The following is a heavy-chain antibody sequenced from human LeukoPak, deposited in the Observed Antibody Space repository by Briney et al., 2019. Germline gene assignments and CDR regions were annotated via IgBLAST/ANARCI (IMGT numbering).Heavy chain of an antibody. CDR1: GYTFTSYD. Sequence: ASVKVSCKASGYTFTSYDINWVRQATGQGLEWMGWMNPNSGNTGYAQKFQGRVAMTRNTSISTAYMELSSLRSEDTAVYYCARGYSGFNWFDPWGQGTLVTVSS. J-gene: IGHJ5*02. D-gene: IGHD5-12*01. V-gene: IGHV1-8*01. CDR2: MNPNSGNT. CDR3: ARGYSGFNWFDP.